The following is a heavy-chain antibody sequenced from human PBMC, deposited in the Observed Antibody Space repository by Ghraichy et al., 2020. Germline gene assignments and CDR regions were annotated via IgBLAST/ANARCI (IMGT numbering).Heavy chain of an antibody. CDR1: GFTFTNAW. J-gene: IGHJ4*02. CDR2: IKSKTDGGTT. CDR3: TTDLKGGYFDWSRTTD. D-gene: IGHD3-9*01. Sequence: GGSLRLSCAASGFTFTNAWMSWVRQAPGKGLEWVGRIKSKTDGGTTDYAAPVKGRFTISRDDSKNTLFLQMNSLKTEDTAVYYCTTDLKGGYFDWSRTTDWGQGTLVTVSS. V-gene: IGHV3-15*01.